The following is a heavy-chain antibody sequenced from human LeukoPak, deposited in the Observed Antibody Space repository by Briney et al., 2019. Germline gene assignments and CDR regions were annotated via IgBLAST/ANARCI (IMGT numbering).Heavy chain of an antibody. D-gene: IGHD3-9*01. Sequence: ASVKVSCKAFGYTFTSNYMHWVRQAPGQGPEWMGVISPSGGSTTYAQKFQGRVTLTRDMSTSTVYMELSSLRSEDTAVYYCAREVRTYYDILTGSPPPDAFDIWGQGTMVTVSS. V-gene: IGHV1-46*01. CDR3: AREVRTYYDILTGSPPPDAFDI. CDR2: ISPSGGST. CDR1: GYTFTSNY. J-gene: IGHJ3*02.